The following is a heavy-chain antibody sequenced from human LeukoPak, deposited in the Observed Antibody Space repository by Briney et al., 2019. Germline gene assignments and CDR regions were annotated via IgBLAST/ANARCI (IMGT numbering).Heavy chain of an antibody. V-gene: IGHV4-61*02. Sequence: SETLSLTCTVSGGSISSGSYYWSRIRQPAGKGLEWIGRIYSSGSTNYNPSLKSRVTISVDTSKKQFSLRLNSVTAADTAIYYCARIWPDLWGRGTLVTVSS. CDR3: ARIWPDL. CDR2: IYSSGST. CDR1: GGSISSGSYY. D-gene: IGHD3-10*01. J-gene: IGHJ2*01.